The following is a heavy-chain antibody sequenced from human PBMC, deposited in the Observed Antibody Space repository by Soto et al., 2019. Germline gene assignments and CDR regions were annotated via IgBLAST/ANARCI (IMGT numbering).Heavy chain of an antibody. J-gene: IGHJ2*01. V-gene: IGHV3-23*01. Sequence: EVQLLESGGGLVKPGGSLRLSCVASGFTFSKYVMSWVRLAPGKGLEWVSSISANGGITDYADSVKGRFTISRDNFQNILSLQMDSLTGDDTALYFCAKDKYTDSVRKVWFFDYWGRGTLVTVSS. CDR3: AKDKYTDSVRKVWFFDY. CDR1: GFTFSKYV. CDR2: ISANGGIT. D-gene: IGHD2-15*01.